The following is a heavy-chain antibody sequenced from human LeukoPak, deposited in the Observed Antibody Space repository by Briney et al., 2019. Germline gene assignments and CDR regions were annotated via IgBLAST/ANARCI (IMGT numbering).Heavy chain of an antibody. CDR3: AKVGGRSSDYYYSGMDV. J-gene: IGHJ6*02. V-gene: IGHV4-59*08. CDR1: GGSISSYY. CDR2: IYYSGST. Sequence: PSETLSLTCTVSGGSISSYYWSWIRQPPGMGLEWIGFIYYSGSTSYNPSLKSRVTISVDTSKNQFSLRLSSVTAADTAVYYCAKVGGRSSDYYYSGMDVWGQGTTVTVSS. D-gene: IGHD3-3*01.